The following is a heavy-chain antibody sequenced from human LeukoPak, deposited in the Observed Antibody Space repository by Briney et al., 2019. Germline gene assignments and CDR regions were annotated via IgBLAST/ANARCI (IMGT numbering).Heavy chain of an antibody. CDR1: GLTFSNYG. Sequence: GGSLRLSCAASGLTFSNYGMHWVRQAPGKGLEWVAFIRYDGSNKYYADSVKGRFTISRDNSKNTLYLQMNSLRAEDTAVYYCAKPGTDYDSSGYYYAYWGQGTLVTVSS. J-gene: IGHJ4*02. CDR2: IRYDGSNK. D-gene: IGHD3-22*01. CDR3: AKPGTDYDSSGYYYAY. V-gene: IGHV3-30*02.